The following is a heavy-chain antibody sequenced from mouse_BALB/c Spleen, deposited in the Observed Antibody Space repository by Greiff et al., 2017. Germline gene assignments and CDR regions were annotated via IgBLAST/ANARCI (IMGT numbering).Heavy chain of an antibody. J-gene: IGHJ4*01. CDR2: ISTYYGDA. Sequence: VQLQQSGAELVRPGVSVKISCKGSGYTFTDYAMHWVKQSHAKSLEWIGVISTYYGDASYNQKFKGKATMTVDKSSSTAYMELARLTSEDSAIYYCARDTTVGAMDYWGQGTSVTVSS. V-gene: IGHV1S137*01. D-gene: IGHD1-1*01. CDR1: GYTFTDYA. CDR3: ARDTTVGAMDY.